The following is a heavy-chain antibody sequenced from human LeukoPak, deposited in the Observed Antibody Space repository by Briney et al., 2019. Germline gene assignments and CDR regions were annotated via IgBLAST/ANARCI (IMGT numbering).Heavy chain of an antibody. J-gene: IGHJ4*02. CDR1: GGYFSGYF. D-gene: IGHD6-6*01. CDR3: AILSSIAAPTYHFDY. Sequence: SETLSLTCAVYGGYFSGYFWSWIRQPPGKGLEWIGEINHSGSTNYNPSLKSRVTISVDTSKNQFSLKLSSVTAADTAVYYCAILSSIAAPTYHFDYWGQGTLVTVSS. CDR2: INHSGST. V-gene: IGHV4-34*01.